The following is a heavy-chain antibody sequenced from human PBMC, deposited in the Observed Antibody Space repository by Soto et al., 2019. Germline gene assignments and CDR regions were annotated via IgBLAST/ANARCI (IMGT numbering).Heavy chain of an antibody. V-gene: IGHV1-18*01. J-gene: IGHJ6*02. CDR3: ARDHVMTTVNYYYYYYGIDV. D-gene: IGHD4-4*01. CDR2: ISAYNGNT. CDR1: GYTFTSYG. Sequence: GASVKVSCKASGYTFTSYGISWVRQAPGQGLEWMGWISAYNGNTNYAQKLQGRVTMTTDTSTSTAYMELRSLRSDDTAVYYCARDHVMTTVNYYYYYYGIDVWGPGTTVTVYS.